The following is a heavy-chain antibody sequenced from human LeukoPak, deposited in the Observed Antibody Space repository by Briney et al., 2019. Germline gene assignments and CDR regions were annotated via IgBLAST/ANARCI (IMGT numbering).Heavy chain of an antibody. V-gene: IGHV3-48*01. CDR3: ARGLIWYSSGWYDWFDP. J-gene: IGHJ5*02. D-gene: IGHD6-19*01. CDR2: ISSSSSTI. Sequence: PGGSLRLSRAASGFTFSSYSMNWVRQAPGKGLEWVSYISSSSSTIYYADSVRGRFTISRDNAKNSLYLQMNSLRAEDTAVYYCARGLIWYSSGWYDWFDPWGQGTLVTVSS. CDR1: GFTFSSYS.